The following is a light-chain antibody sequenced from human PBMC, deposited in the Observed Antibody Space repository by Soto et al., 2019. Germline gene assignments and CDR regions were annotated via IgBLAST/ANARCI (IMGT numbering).Light chain of an antibody. J-gene: IGLJ2*01. CDR2: DNN. V-gene: IGLV1-51*01. CDR1: SSNIGNNY. Sequence: QSVLTQSPSVSAAPGQQVTISCCGSSSNIGNNYVSWYQQLPGTAPKLLIYDNNKRPSGIPDRFSGSKSGTSGTLDITGLQTGDEADYYCATWDGSLPGEVFGGGTKVTVL. CDR3: ATWDGSLPGEV.